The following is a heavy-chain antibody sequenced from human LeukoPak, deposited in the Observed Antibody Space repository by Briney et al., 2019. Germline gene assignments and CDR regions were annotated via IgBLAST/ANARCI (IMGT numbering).Heavy chain of an antibody. CDR3: ARGGVVVPAARVSWFDP. V-gene: IGHV3-11*01. CDR2: ISSSGTTI. Sequence: GGSLRLSCAASGFTFSDHYMSWIRQAPGKGLEWLSYISSSGTTIYYTDSVKGRFTISRDNAKNSLYLQMNSLRAEDTAVYYCARGGVVVPAARVSWFDPWGQGTLVTVSS. CDR1: GFTFSDHY. J-gene: IGHJ5*02. D-gene: IGHD2-2*01.